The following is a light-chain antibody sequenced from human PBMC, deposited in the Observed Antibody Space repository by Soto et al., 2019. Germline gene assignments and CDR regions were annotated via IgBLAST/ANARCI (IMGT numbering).Light chain of an antibody. CDR2: EVV. J-gene: IGLJ3*02. CDR1: KNDIGVYDF. V-gene: IGLV2-8*01. Sequence: QSVLTQPPSASGSPGQSVTISCTGTKNDIGVYDFVSWYQHHPGKAPRLIIYEVVQRPSGVPDRFSGSKSGNTASLTVSGLQAADEADYYCTSYTNRGGLWVFGGGTKVTVL. CDR3: TSYTNRGGLWV.